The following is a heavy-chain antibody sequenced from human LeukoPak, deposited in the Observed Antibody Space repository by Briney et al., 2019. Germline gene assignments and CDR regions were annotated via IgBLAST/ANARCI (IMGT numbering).Heavy chain of an antibody. V-gene: IGHV1-69*13. CDR2: ITPLFGTA. D-gene: IGHD2-2*01. Sequence: ASVKVSCKASGGTFSKYTISWVRQRPGQGLEWMGGITPLFGTANYAQKFQGRVTITADGSASTAYMELSSLRSEDTAVYYCARDYCSSTSCLFDYWGQGTLVTVSS. CDR1: GGTFSKYT. J-gene: IGHJ4*02. CDR3: ARDYCSSTSCLFDY.